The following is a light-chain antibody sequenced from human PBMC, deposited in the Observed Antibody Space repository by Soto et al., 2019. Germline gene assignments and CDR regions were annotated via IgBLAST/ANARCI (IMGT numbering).Light chain of an antibody. CDR2: GAS. Sequence: EIVMTQSPATMSVSPGERATLSCRASQSVGSNLAWYHRKPGQAPRLLIYGASTRATGIPGRFSGSGSGTEFTLTISSLQSEDFAVYYCQQYNNWPPWTFGQGTKVEIK. V-gene: IGKV3-15*01. J-gene: IGKJ1*01. CDR1: QSVGSN. CDR3: QQYNNWPPWT.